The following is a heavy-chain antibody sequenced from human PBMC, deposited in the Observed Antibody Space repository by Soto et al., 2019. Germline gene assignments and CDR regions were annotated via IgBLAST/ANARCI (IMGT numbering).Heavy chain of an antibody. CDR3: ARGGRGYAYGPKDAFDI. CDR1: GYTFTSYY. D-gene: IGHD3-22*01. V-gene: IGHV1-46*01. CDR2: IYPSGGST. J-gene: IGHJ3*02. Sequence: EASVKVSCKASGYTFTSYYMHWVRQAPGQGLEWMGIIYPSGGSTSYAQKFEGRVTMTRDTSTSTIYVDLSSLRSEDTAVYYCARGGRGYAYGPKDAFDIWGQGTMVTVSS.